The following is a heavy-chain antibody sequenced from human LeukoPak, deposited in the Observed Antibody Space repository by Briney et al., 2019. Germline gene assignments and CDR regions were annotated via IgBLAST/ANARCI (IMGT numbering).Heavy chain of an antibody. V-gene: IGHV3-13*01. Sequence: GGSLRLSCAASGFTFSNYDMHWVRQPTGKGLEWVSRIGFAGDTYYAGSVKSRFIISRENAKNSFYLQMNSLKAGDTAVYYCARGREGGLDIWGQGTMVTVSS. CDR3: ARGREGGLDI. J-gene: IGHJ3*02. CDR1: GFTFSNYD. CDR2: IGFAGDT. D-gene: IGHD2-15*01.